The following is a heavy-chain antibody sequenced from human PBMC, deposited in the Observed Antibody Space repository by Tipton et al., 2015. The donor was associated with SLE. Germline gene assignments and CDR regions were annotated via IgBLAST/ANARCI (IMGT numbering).Heavy chain of an antibody. J-gene: IGHJ4*02. CDR1: GASISSGSSY. V-gene: IGHV4-61*02. CDR3: ARHEDRGYSYGSSFDY. Sequence: TLSLTCTVSGASISSGSSYWSWIRQPAGKGLEWIGRIFSRGSTNSNLSLKSRATISLDASKNQFSLKLSSVTAADTAVYYCARHEDRGYSYGSSFDYWGQGTLVTVSS. D-gene: IGHD5-18*01. CDR2: IFSRGST.